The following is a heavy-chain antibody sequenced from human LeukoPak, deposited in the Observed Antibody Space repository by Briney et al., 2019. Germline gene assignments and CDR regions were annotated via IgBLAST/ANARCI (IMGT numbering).Heavy chain of an antibody. D-gene: IGHD2-8*02. CDR1: GFTFSSYG. CDR2: ITSNSFI. CDR3: TRDRGFCTGATCHPNDY. Sequence: GGSLRLSCAASGFTFSSYGMNWVRQAPGKGLEWVSSITSNSFIYFADSVKGRFTISRDNAKNSLCLQMNSLRAEDTAVYYCTRDRGFCTGATCHPNDYWGQGTLVTVSS. V-gene: IGHV3-21*01. J-gene: IGHJ4*02.